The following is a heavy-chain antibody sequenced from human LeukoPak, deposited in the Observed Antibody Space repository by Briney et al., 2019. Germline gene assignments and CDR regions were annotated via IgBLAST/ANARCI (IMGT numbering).Heavy chain of an antibody. CDR2: IGGYNGDT. V-gene: IGHV1-18*01. D-gene: IGHD3-16*01. J-gene: IGHJ4*02. Sequence: ASVTVSCTASGYTFNIYSITWFRQAPGQGLGWMGWIGGYNGDTLYPQKFQGRVTVTTDTSSSTAYMELRSLRSDDTAVYYCARDISGGEDYWGQGTLVSVSS. CDR1: GYTFNIYS. CDR3: ARDISGGEDY.